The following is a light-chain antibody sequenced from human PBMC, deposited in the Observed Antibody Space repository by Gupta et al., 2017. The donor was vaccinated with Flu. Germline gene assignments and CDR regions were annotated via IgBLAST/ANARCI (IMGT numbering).Light chain of an antibody. CDR2: GAS. V-gene: IGKV1-33*01. J-gene: IGKJ4*01. CDR3: QQYDNFPLI. CDR1: QDISDY. Sequence: DFQMTQSPPSLSASVGDRVTITCQASQDISDYLNWYQHKPGKAPKLLIYGASNLETGVPSRFSGSGSGTDFTFTISSLQPEDIATYYCQQYDNFPLIFGGGTKVEIK.